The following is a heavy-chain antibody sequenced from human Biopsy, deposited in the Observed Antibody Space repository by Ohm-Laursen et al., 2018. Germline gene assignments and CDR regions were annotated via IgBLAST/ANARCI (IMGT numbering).Heavy chain of an antibody. CDR1: GFTFNDVY. CDR3: GSAATFGAPHHWPHF. V-gene: IGHV3-72*01. J-gene: IGHJ4*02. CDR2: IRDKASSYTI. Sequence: SLRLSCSASGFTFNDVYMHWVRQAPGKGLEWVGRIRDKASSYTIEYATTVKGRFTISRDDSKNSVYLQMNSLKTGDTAVYYCGSAATFGAPHHWPHFWGQGTLVTVSS. D-gene: IGHD4/OR15-4a*01.